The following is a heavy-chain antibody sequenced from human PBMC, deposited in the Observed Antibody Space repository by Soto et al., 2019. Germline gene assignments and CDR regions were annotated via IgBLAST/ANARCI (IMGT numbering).Heavy chain of an antibody. J-gene: IGHJ6*02. CDR1: GVSIRGYY. CDR2: MYNTGST. Sequence: PPETMSLTCTFSGVSIRGYYWSWIRQPPGKGLEWIGYMYNTGSTVYNPSFKSRVTISVDTSKNQFSLKLNSVTAADTAVYFCARDLWGYCGTDCYPLDVWGQGTTVTVSS. D-gene: IGHD2-21*02. V-gene: IGHV4-59*01. CDR3: ARDLWGYCGTDCYPLDV.